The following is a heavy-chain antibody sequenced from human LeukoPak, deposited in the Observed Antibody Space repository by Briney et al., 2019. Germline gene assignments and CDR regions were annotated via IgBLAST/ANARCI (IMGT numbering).Heavy chain of an antibody. Sequence: QPGGSLRLSWAASGFTFSRYEMNWVRQAPGEGLEWVSYISSSGSTIYYADSVKGRFTISRDNAKNSLYLQMNSLRAEDTAVYYCATRGGVTTGGYYYMDVWGKGTTVTVSS. CDR1: GFTFSRYE. J-gene: IGHJ6*03. V-gene: IGHV3-48*03. D-gene: IGHD4-11*01. CDR3: ATRGGVTTGGYYYMDV. CDR2: ISSSGSTI.